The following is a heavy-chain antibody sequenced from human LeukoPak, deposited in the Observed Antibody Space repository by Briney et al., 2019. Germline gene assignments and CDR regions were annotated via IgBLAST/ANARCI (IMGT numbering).Heavy chain of an antibody. J-gene: IGHJ4*02. CDR1: GGSITSDNDS. V-gene: IGHV4-30-2*01. CDR3: ARDVYNRNGGYSFGY. Sequence: SETLSLTCAVSGGSITSDNDSWSWIRQPPGKGLEWIGYIYHSGSAYYNPSLKSRVTMSVDTSKNQFSLQLSSVTAADTAVYYCARDVYNRNGGYSFGYWGQGTLVTASS. D-gene: IGHD5-18*01. CDR2: IYHSGSA.